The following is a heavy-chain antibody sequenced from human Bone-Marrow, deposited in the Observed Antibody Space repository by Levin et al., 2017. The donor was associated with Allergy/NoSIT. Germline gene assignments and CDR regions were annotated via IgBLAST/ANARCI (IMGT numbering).Heavy chain of an antibody. Sequence: PSETLSLTCAVSGYSISSDYYWGWIRQPPGKGLEWIGNIHETGTTYYNPSLRSRVTISVDTSNNQFALRLSSLTAADTAVYYCAREGTPQSWDYWGQGTLVTVSS. CDR3: AREGTPQSWDY. D-gene: IGHD1-14*01. CDR2: IHETGTT. CDR1: GYSISSDYY. J-gene: IGHJ4*02. V-gene: IGHV4-38-2*02.